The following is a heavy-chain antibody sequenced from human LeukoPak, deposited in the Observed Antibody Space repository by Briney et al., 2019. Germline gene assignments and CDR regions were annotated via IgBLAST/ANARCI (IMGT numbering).Heavy chain of an antibody. V-gene: IGHV1-18*01. CDR2: VSAYNGNT. D-gene: IGHD2-8*01. Sequence: ASVKVSCKASGYTFTTFGISWVRQAPGQGLEWMGWVSAYNGNTNTKYAQMLQGRVTMTTDTSTSTAYMELRSLRSDDTAVYYCVRDLGIYYGTSGVFFDYWGQGTLVTVSS. J-gene: IGHJ4*02. CDR3: VRDLGIYYGTSGVFFDY. CDR1: GYTFTTFG.